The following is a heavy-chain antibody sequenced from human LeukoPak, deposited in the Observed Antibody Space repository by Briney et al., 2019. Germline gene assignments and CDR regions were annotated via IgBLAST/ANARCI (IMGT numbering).Heavy chain of an antibody. CDR2: ISPSGGST. V-gene: IGHV1-46*01. CDR3: ARDNSVRDGAWWFNP. D-gene: IGHD5-24*01. J-gene: IGHJ5*02. CDR1: GYTFSSYG. Sequence: ASVKVSCKASGYTFSSYGISWVRQAPGQGPEWMGVISPSGGSTTYAQKFQGRVTLTRDMSTSTDYLELSSLRSEDTAVYYCARDNSVRDGAWWFNPWGQGTLVTVSS.